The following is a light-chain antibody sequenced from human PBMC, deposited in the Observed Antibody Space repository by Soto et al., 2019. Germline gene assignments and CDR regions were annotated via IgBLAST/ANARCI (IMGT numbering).Light chain of an antibody. CDR1: QSVRSN. CDR3: QQYSDWPPWT. CDR2: GAS. V-gene: IGKV3-15*01. Sequence: IEMTQSPATLSVSPGERATLSCRASQSVRSNLAWYQRRPGQAPRLLIYGASNRATGIPTRFSGSGFGTEFTLTISRLQYEDIAVYYCQQYSDWPPWTFGQKTKVEI. J-gene: IGKJ1*01.